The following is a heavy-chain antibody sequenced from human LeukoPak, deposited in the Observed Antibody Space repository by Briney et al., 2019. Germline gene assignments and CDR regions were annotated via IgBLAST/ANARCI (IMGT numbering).Heavy chain of an antibody. CDR2: IYYSGST. J-gene: IGHJ4*02. CDR1: GGSISSYY. V-gene: IGHV4-59*01. Sequence: SETLSLTCTVSGGSISSYYWSWIRQPPGKGREWIGYIYYSGSTNYNPSLTSRVTISVHTSKNQFSLKLSSATAADTAVYYCARFYGSGSYYKGYFDYWGQGTLVTVSS. D-gene: IGHD3-10*01. CDR3: ARFYGSGSYYKGYFDY.